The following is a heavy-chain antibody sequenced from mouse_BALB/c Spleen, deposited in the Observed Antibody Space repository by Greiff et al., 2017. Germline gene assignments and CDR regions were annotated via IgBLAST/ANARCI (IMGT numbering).Heavy chain of an antibody. CDR1: GYSITSDYA. V-gene: IGHV3-2*02. CDR3: ARSDYVGAMDY. CDR2: ISYSGST. J-gene: IGHJ4*01. D-gene: IGHD2-13*01. Sequence: DVQLVESGPGLVKPSQSLSLTCTVTGYSITSDYAWNWIRQFPGNKLEWMGYISYSGSTSYNPSLKSRISITRDTSKNQFFLQLNSVTTEDTATYYCARSDYVGAMDYWGQGTSVTVSS.